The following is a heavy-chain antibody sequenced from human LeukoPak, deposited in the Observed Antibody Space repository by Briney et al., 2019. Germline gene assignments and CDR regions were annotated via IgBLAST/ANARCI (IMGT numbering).Heavy chain of an antibody. CDR3: ARGNIVVVPAAITNWFDP. V-gene: IGHV3-48*03. D-gene: IGHD2-2*02. CDR2: ISSSGSTI. J-gene: IGHJ5*02. CDR1: GFTFSSYE. Sequence: GGSLRLSCAASGFTFSSYEMNWVRQAPGKGLEWVSYISSSGSTIYYADSVKGRFTISRDNAKNSLYLQMNSLRAEDTAVYYCARGNIVVVPAAITNWFDPWGQGTLVTVSS.